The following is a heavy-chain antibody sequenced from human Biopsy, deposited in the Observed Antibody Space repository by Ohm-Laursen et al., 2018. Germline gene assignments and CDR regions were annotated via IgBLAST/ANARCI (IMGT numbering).Heavy chain of an antibody. V-gene: IGHV3-23*01. D-gene: IGHD2-8*01. CDR1: GFTFTNYA. CDR2: ISASDDSK. CDR3: ATGPVQMVYANLRGEFAS. Sequence: GSLRLSCTASGFTFTNYAMTWVRQAPGKGLEWVSSISASDDSKYYGDSVKGRFTISRDSSTNTLYLQMNDLRADDTAVYYCATGPVQMVYANLRGEFASWGQGALVTVSS. J-gene: IGHJ5*02.